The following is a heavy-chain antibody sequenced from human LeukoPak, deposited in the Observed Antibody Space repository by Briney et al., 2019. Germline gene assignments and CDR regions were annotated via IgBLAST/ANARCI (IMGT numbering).Heavy chain of an antibody. V-gene: IGHV4-31*03. CDR2: IYYSGST. J-gene: IGHJ5*02. D-gene: IGHD2-15*01. Sequence: SQTLSLTCPVSGGSISSGGYYCSWIRQHPGKGLEWIGYIYYSGSTYYNPSLKSRVTITVDTSKNQFSLKLSSVTAADTAVYYCAREPYRYCSGGSCYPYHWFDPWGQGTLVTVSS. CDR1: GGSISSGGYY. CDR3: AREPYRYCSGGSCYPYHWFDP.